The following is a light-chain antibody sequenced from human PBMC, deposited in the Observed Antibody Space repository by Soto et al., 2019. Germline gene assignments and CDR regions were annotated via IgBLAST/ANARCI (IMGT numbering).Light chain of an antibody. CDR1: XXVSATY. J-gene: IGKJ1*01. CDR3: QHYGTSTRT. V-gene: IGKV3-20*01. CDR2: AAS. Sequence: EXVXTXSPGTLXXXXXXXXXXXXXATXXVSATYLAWYQQKPGQAPRLLIYAASSRATDIPDRFSGSGSGTDFTLAISRLEPEDFAVYWCQHYGTSTRTFGQGTKVEIK.